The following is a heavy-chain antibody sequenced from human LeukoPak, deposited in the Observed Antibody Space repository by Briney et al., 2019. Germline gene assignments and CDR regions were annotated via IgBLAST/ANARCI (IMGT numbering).Heavy chain of an antibody. V-gene: IGHV3-48*03. CDR3: ARDYGYYGSGSYYLYYYYGMDV. CDR1: GFTFSIYE. CDR2: ISSSGSTI. J-gene: IGHJ6*04. D-gene: IGHD3-10*01. Sequence: GGSLRLSCAASGFTFSIYEMNWGRQAPGKGLEWVSYISSSGSTIYYAHSVKGRSTISRDNPKNSLYLQMTRLRAEDTAVYYCARDYGYYGSGSYYLYYYYGMDVWGKGTTVTVSS.